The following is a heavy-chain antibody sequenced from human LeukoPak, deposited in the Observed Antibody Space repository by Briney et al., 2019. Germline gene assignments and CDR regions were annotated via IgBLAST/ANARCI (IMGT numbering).Heavy chain of an antibody. CDR1: GGSISSYY. V-gene: IGHV4-59*01. D-gene: IGHD6-13*01. Sequence: SETLSLTCTVSGGSISSYYWNWIRQPPGKGLEWIGHIFYSGNTNYSPSLKSRVTISVDTSKNQFSLKLSSVTAADTAVYYCARSYSSSWYYFDYWGQGTLVTVSS. CDR2: IFYSGNT. J-gene: IGHJ4*02. CDR3: ARSYSSSWYYFDY.